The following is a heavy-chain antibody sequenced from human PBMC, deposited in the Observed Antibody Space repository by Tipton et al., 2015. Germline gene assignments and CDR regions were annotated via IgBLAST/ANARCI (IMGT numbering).Heavy chain of an antibody. Sequence: SLRLSCAASGFTFSSYSMTWVRQAAGKGLEWVANIKQDGSERNYVDSVEGRFTISRDNDNNSLYLQMNSLRVEDTAVYYCARETGELRIPMWFPPWGPGTLVTVS. CDR3: ARETGELRIPMWFPP. J-gene: IGHJ5*02. D-gene: IGHD3-16*01. CDR2: IKQDGSER. V-gene: IGHV3-7*05. CDR1: GFTFSSYS.